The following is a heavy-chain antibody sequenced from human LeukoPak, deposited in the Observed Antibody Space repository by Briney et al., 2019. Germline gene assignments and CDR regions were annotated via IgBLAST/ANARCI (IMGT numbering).Heavy chain of an antibody. Sequence: TGGSLRLSCAASAFSFSNYNMNWVRQAPGKGLEWVSSITSSGSYIYYADSVKGRFTISRDNAKNSLYLQMNSLRAEDTAVYYCARDLSSSWALYNWFDPWGQGTLVTVSS. D-gene: IGHD6-13*01. J-gene: IGHJ5*02. V-gene: IGHV3-21*01. CDR1: AFSFSNYN. CDR2: ITSSGSYI. CDR3: ARDLSSSWALYNWFDP.